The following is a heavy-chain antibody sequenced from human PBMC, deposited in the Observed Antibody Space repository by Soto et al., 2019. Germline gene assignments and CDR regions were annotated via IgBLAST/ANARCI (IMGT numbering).Heavy chain of an antibody. CDR2: IYHSGSA. CDR3: ARDSIAPAATGFYYYGMDV. CDR1: GGSISTTNY. J-gene: IGHJ6*02. Sequence: PSETLSLTCAVSGGSISTTNYWTWVRQPPGKGLEWIGQIYHSGSAKYNPSLESRVTISVDKSKNQFSLILTSVTAADTAMYYCARDSIAPAATGFYYYGMDVWGQGTTVTVSS. D-gene: IGHD2-2*01. V-gene: IGHV4-4*02.